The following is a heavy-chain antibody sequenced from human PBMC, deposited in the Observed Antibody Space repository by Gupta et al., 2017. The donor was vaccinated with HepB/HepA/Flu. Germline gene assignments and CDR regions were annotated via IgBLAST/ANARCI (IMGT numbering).Heavy chain of an antibody. CDR3: AGDGVTAARDY. D-gene: IGHD2-2*01. V-gene: IGHV3-7*01. Sequence: EVQLVESGVGLVQPGGSLRLSCAASGFTFINFWMVWVRQAPGKGLERVASRQPGGSGKFYVEAVKGRFTISRDDAKNSLYLQMNSLTAEDTAVYYCAGDGVTAARDYWGQGALVTVSS. CDR1: GFTFINFW. J-gene: IGHJ4*02. CDR2: RQPGGSGK.